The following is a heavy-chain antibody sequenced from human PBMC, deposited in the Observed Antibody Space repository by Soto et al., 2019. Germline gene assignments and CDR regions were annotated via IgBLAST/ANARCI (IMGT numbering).Heavy chain of an antibody. V-gene: IGHV3-13*01. Sequence: GGSLRLSCTASGFTFNNYDMHWVRQATGKGLEWLSGIGAAGDTYYPGAVNGRFTISRDNARNSLYLQLNSLSAAATAVYYCVRGVLGPRAYYNGIDVWGQRTTVTVFS. CDR1: GFTFNNYD. D-gene: IGHD2-8*02. CDR2: IGAAGDT. J-gene: IGHJ6*02. CDR3: VRGVLGPRAYYNGIDV.